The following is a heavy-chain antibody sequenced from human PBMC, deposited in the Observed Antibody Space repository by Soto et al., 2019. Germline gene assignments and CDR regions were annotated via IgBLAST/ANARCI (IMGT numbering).Heavy chain of an antibody. D-gene: IGHD2-2*01. CDR3: SKGQHCSSTSCYFYYYGMDV. V-gene: IGHV3-30*18. CDR2: ISYEGSNK. Sequence: QVQLVESGGGVVQPGRSLRLSCAASGFTFNTYGMHWVRQSPGKGLECVAVISYEGSNKSYADYVKGGLTISRENSKNTLYLQMNSLRAEGTAVYYCSKGQHCSSTSCYFYYYGMDVWGQGPTVAVSS. J-gene: IGHJ6*02. CDR1: GFTFNTYG.